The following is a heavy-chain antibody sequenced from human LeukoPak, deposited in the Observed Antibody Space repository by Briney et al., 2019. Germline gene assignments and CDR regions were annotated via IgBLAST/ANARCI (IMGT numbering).Heavy chain of an antibody. CDR3: ARAYSSGWPNDAFDI. D-gene: IGHD6-19*01. Sequence: GGSLRLSCAASGFTFSSYSMNWVRQAPGKGLEWVSYISSSSSTIYYADSVKGRFTISRDNAKNSLYLQMNSLRAEDTAVYYCARAYSSGWPNDAFDIWGQGTMVTVSS. V-gene: IGHV3-48*01. CDR2: ISSSSSTI. CDR1: GFTFSSYS. J-gene: IGHJ3*02.